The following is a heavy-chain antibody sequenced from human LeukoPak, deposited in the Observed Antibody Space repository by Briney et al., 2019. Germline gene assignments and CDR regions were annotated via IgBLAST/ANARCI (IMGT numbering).Heavy chain of an antibody. D-gene: IGHD1-26*01. CDR1: GGSISRGNYY. Sequence: SETLSLTCIVSGGSISRGNYYWGWIRQPPGEGLEWIGSIYYSGSTYYNPSLKSRVTISVDTSKNQFSLKLSSVTAAGTAVYYCAKFGGSFAFLDYWGQGTLVTVSS. V-gene: IGHV4-39*07. CDR2: IYYSGST. CDR3: AKFGGSFAFLDY. J-gene: IGHJ4*02.